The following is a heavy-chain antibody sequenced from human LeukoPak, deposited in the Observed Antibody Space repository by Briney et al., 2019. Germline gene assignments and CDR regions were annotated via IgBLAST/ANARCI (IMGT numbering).Heavy chain of an antibody. D-gene: IGHD1-26*01. CDR3: ARAEEPGRFDY. Sequence: SVKVSCKASGGTFSSYAISWVRQAPGQGLEWMGRIIPILGIANYAQKFQGRVTITADKSTSTAYMELSSLRSEDTAVYYCARAEEPGRFDYWGQGTLVTVSS. J-gene: IGHJ4*02. V-gene: IGHV1-69*04. CDR1: GGTFSSYA. CDR2: IIPILGIA.